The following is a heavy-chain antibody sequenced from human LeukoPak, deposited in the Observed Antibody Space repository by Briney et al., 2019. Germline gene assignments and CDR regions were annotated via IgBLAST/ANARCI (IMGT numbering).Heavy chain of an antibody. Sequence: GGSLRLSCAASGFTFSSYSMNWVRQAPGKGLEWVSSISSSSSYIYYADSVKGRFTISRDNAKNSLYLQMNGLRAEDTAVYYCARYYYDSSAFYYFDYWGQGTLVTVSS. J-gene: IGHJ4*02. CDR2: ISSSSSYI. D-gene: IGHD3-22*01. CDR3: ARYYYDSSAFYYFDY. V-gene: IGHV3-21*01. CDR1: GFTFSSYS.